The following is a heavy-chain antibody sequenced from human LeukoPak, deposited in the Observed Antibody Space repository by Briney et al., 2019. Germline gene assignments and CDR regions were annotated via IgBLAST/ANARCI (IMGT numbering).Heavy chain of an antibody. D-gene: IGHD2-2*01. J-gene: IGHJ6*02. CDR1: GFTFSSYA. Sequence: GGCLRLSCAASGFTFSSYAMIWVRQAPGKGLEAVLAISGSGGSTSYAASINGRFTISSDNSKNTLSPQMKSLRAEDTAVYYCAKGLYQLLFSSDYGMDVWGQGTTVTVSS. CDR3: AKGLYQLLFSSDYGMDV. CDR2: ISGSGGST. V-gene: IGHV3-23*01.